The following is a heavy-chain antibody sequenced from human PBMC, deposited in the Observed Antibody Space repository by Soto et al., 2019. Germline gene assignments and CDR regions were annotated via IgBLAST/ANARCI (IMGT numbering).Heavy chain of an antibody. J-gene: IGHJ4*02. Sequence: KTSETLSLTCTVSGASITLGGYSWSWIRQTPGKGLEWIGYINHLETTFYNPSFESRLTLSIDRAKNQFSLKLHSMSAADRAVYFCARGGGSDSFDYWGQGILVTVSS. CDR2: INHLETT. CDR3: ARGGGSDSFDY. CDR1: GASITLGGYS. D-gene: IGHD1-26*01. V-gene: IGHV4-30-2*01.